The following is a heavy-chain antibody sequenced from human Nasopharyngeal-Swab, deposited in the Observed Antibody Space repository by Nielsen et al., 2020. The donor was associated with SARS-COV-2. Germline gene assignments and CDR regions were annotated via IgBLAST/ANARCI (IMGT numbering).Heavy chain of an antibody. J-gene: IGHJ4*02. V-gene: IGHV3-30*03. CDR1: GFTFSSYS. D-gene: IGHD6-6*01. CDR2: ISHDGSRK. CDR3: ARRGSSDPFDS. Sequence: SLKISCAASGFTFSSYSMNWVRQAPGKGLEWVAVISHDGSRKYYADSVKGRFTISRDNSKNTLYLQMNSLRAEDTAVYYCARRGSSDPFDSWGQGTLVTVSS.